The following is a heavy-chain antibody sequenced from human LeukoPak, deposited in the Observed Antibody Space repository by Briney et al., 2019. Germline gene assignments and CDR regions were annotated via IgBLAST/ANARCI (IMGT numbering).Heavy chain of an antibody. J-gene: IGHJ4*02. V-gene: IGHV1-69*04. CDR3: ARDQDLRGFVYYFDY. CDR2: IIPILGIA. Sequence: SVKVSCKASGGTFSSYTISWVRQAPGQGLEWMGRIIPILGIANYAQKFQGRVTITADKSTSTAYMELSSLRSEDTAVYYCARDQDLRGFVYYFDYWGQGTLVTVSS. CDR1: GGTFSSYT. D-gene: IGHD5-12*01.